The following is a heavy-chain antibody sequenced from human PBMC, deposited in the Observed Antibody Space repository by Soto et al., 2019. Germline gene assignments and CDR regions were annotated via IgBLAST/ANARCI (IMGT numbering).Heavy chain of an antibody. J-gene: IGHJ4*02. V-gene: IGHV4-39*01. CDR3: ASLPGWGSGKS. CDR2: IYYSGST. D-gene: IGHD3-10*01. CDR1: GGSISSSSYY. Sequence: QLQLQESGPGLVKPSETLSLTCTVSGGSISSSSYYWGWIRQPPGKGLEWIGSIYYSGSTYSNPFLKSRVTIAVDTSKNLSSRKLSSVTAADTAVYSCASLPGWGSGKSWGQGTLVTVSS.